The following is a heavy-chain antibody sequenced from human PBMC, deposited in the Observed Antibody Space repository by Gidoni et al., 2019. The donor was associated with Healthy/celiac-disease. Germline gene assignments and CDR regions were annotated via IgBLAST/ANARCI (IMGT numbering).Heavy chain of an antibody. CDR2: IRSKANSYAT. CDR3: TSPLPS. J-gene: IGHJ4*02. V-gene: IGHV3-73*02. D-gene: IGHD1-26*01. Sequence: EVPLLQSGGGLVQPGGSLKLSFPPSGFTFSGSAMHWVRQASGKGLEWVGRIRSKANSYATAYAASVKGRFTISRDDSKNTAYLQMNSLKTEDTAVYYCTSPLPSWGQGTLVTVSS. CDR1: GFTFSGSA.